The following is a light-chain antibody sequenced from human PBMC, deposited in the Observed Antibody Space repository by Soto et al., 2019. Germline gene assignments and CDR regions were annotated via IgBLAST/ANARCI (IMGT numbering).Light chain of an antibody. J-gene: IGLJ1*01. CDR1: SNDVGHSSF. CDR2: EVS. Sequence: QSALTQPPSASGSPGQSVTISCTGNSNDVGHSSFISWYQQHPGKDPKLIIYEVSKRPSGVPDRLSGSKSGNTASLSVSGLQDEDEADYFCNAQADNGKHVFGTGTKLTVL. CDR3: NAQADNGKHV. V-gene: IGLV2-8*01.